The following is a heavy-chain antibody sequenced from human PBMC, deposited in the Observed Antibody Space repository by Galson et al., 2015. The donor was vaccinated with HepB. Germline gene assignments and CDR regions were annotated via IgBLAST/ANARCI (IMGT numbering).Heavy chain of an antibody. Sequence: TLSLTCTVSGGSLSSSSYYWGWIRQPPGKGLEWIGSIYYSESTYYNPSLKSRVTISVDTSKNQFSLKLSSVTAADTAVYYCARDHLLFNAVARDYYYYGMDVWGQGTTVTVSS. CDR1: GGSLSSSSYY. V-gene: IGHV4-39*02. J-gene: IGHJ6*02. CDR2: IYYSEST. CDR3: ARDHLLFNAVARDYYYYGMDV. D-gene: IGHD5-12*01.